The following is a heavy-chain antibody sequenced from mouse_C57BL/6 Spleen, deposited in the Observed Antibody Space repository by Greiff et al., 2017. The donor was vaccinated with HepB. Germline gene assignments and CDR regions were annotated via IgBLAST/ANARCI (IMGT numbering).Heavy chain of an antibody. D-gene: IGHD1-1*01. J-gene: IGHJ1*03. Sequence: DVKLVESEGGLVQPGRSMKLSCTASGFTFSDYYMAWVRQVPEKGLEWVANINYDGSSTYYLDSLKSRFIISRDNAKNILYLQMSSLKSEDTATYYCARDGVDWYFDVWGTGTTVTVSS. CDR3: ARDGVDWYFDV. CDR1: GFTFSDYY. CDR2: INYDGSST. V-gene: IGHV5-16*01.